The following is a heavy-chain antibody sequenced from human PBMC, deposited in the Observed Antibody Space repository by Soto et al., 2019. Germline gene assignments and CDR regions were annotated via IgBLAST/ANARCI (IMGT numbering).Heavy chain of an antibody. V-gene: IGHV3-66*01. CDR3: EREARYCRGGICSLTGDAYDI. CDR2: ISNRGDT. D-gene: IGHD2-15*01. Sequence: EVQLVESGGGLVQPGGSLRLSCTASGFIVSDTYVNWVRQAPGEGLEWVSVISNRGDTHYADSVRGRVSLSRDISDNTLHLQMNNLRVEDTAVYYCEREARYCRGGICSLTGDAYDIWGQGTMVTVSS. J-gene: IGHJ3*02. CDR1: GFIVSDTY.